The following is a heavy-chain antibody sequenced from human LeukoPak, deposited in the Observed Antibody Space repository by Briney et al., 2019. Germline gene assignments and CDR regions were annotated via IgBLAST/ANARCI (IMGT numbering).Heavy chain of an antibody. CDR1: GYTFTNYA. V-gene: IGHV1-3*03. D-gene: IGHD6-19*01. Sequence: ASVKVSCKASGYTFTNYAMHWVRQAPGQRLEWMGWINAVNGNTKYSQEFQGRVTISRDTSASTAYMELRSLRSEDMAVYYCARVPQGYSSGWYWRTISVFDYWGQGTLVTVSS. CDR3: ARVPQGYSSGWYWRTISVFDY. J-gene: IGHJ4*02. CDR2: INAVNGNT.